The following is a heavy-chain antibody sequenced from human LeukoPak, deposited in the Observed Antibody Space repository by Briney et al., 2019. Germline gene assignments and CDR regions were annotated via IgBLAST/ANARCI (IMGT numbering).Heavy chain of an antibody. D-gene: IGHD3-10*01. Sequence: GGTLRLSCAASGFTFSSYAMSWVRQAPGKGLEWVSSISSSSSYIYYADSVKGRFTISRDNAKNSLYLQMNSLRAEDTAVYYCARMGPQVYYYGSGSYHTYGMDVWGQGTTVTVSS. J-gene: IGHJ6*02. V-gene: IGHV3-21*01. CDR1: GFTFSSYA. CDR3: ARMGPQVYYYGSGSYHTYGMDV. CDR2: ISSSSSYI.